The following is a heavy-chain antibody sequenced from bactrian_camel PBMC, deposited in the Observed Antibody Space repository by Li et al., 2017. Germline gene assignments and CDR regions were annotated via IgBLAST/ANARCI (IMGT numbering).Heavy chain of an antibody. V-gene: IGHV3S53*01. CDR2: IEMSGPT. J-gene: IGHJ4*01. D-gene: IGHD7*01. CDR3: AAGRGSAGTCDPWY. CDR1: GLVYPFWS. Sequence: HVQLVESGGGSVQAGGSLTLSCAASGLVYPFWSMAWFRQAPGKEREGVAAIEMSGPTRYADSVQGRFTISFDNVQNTLYLQMNSLKSEDTDIYYCAAGRGSAGTCDPWYWGQGTQVTVS.